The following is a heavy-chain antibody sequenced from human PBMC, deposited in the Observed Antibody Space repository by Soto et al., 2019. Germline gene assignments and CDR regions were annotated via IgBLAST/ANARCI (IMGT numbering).Heavy chain of an antibody. D-gene: IGHD2-2*01. CDR2: IIPIFVTA. J-gene: IGHJ4*02. CDR1: GGTFSSYA. CDR3: ARAVLGYCSSTSCAPFDY. Sequence: QVQLVQSGAEVKKPGSSVKVSCKASGGTFSSYAITLVRQAPGQGLEWIGGIIPIFVTANYAQNVQGRVTITADESTSTDYMELSSLRSEDKAVYYCARAVLGYCSSTSCAPFDYWGQGTLVTVSS. V-gene: IGHV1-69*01.